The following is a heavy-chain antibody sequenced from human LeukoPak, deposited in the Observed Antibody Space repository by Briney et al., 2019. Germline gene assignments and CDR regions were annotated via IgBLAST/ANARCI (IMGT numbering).Heavy chain of an antibody. J-gene: IGHJ4*02. CDR3: ARWDTAIIDY. Sequence: GRTLRLSCAASGFTFSSYAMHWVRPAPRKGLEWVAVISYDGSNKYYADSVKGRFTISRDNSKNTLYLQMNSLRAEDTAVYYCARWDTAIIDYWGQGTLVTVSS. V-gene: IGHV3-30-3*01. CDR2: ISYDGSNK. D-gene: IGHD5-18*01. CDR1: GFTFSSYA.